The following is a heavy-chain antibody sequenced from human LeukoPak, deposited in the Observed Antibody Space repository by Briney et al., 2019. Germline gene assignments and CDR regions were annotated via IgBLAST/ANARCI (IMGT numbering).Heavy chain of an antibody. CDR2: IIPIFGTA. D-gene: IGHD6-13*01. CDR3: ARDRIAAAGALDY. J-gene: IGHJ4*02. V-gene: IGHV1-69*13. Sequence: SVKVSCKASGGTFSSYAISWVRQAPGQGLEWMGGIIPIFGTANYAQKFQGRVTITADESTSTAYMELSSLRSEDTAVYYCARDRIAAAGALDYWGQGTLVTVSS. CDR1: GGTFSSYA.